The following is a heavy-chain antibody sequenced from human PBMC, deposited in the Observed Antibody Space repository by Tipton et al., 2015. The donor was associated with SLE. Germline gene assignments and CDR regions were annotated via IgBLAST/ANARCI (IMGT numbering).Heavy chain of an antibody. Sequence: LSLTCTVSGGSVSSASYYWNWIRQPPGKGLEWVSSITGGGFNTYYADSVKGRFTISRDNTKNTLYLQMNSLRAEDTAVFYCARYGDYGSLRHWGQGTLVTVSS. CDR2: ITGGGFNT. D-gene: IGHD2-21*01. CDR1: GGSVSSASYY. V-gene: IGHV3-23*01. CDR3: ARYGDYGSLRH. J-gene: IGHJ4*02.